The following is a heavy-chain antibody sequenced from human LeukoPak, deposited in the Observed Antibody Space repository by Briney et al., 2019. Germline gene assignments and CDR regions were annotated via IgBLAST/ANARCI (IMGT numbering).Heavy chain of an antibody. Sequence: SETLSLTCTVSGGSISSYYWSWIRQPAGKGLEWIGRIYTSGGTYYNPSLKSRVTMSVDTSKNQFSLKLSSVTAADTAVYYCARSTTVTSPLDYWGQGTLVTVSS. CDR2: IYTSGGT. V-gene: IGHV4-4*07. CDR1: GGSISSYY. D-gene: IGHD4-4*01. J-gene: IGHJ4*02. CDR3: ARSTTVTSPLDY.